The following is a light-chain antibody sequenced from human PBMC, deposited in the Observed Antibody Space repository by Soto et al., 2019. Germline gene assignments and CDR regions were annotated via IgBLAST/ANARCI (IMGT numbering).Light chain of an antibody. J-gene: IGLJ1*01. Sequence: QSVLTQPASVSGSPGQSITISCTGTSSDVGGYNYVSWYQQHAGKAPKLMLYEVSNRPSGVSNRFSGSKSGNTASLTISGLQAEDEADYYCSSYTSSSNYVFGTGTKVTVL. CDR3: SSYTSSSNYV. V-gene: IGLV2-14*01. CDR2: EVS. CDR1: SSDVGGYNY.